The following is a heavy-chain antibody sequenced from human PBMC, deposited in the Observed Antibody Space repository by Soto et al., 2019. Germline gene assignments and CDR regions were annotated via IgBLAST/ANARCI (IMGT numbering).Heavy chain of an antibody. CDR2: IDPTDSYT. CDR1: GYSFTSYW. J-gene: IGHJ4*02. CDR3: AREGGTSAPEGIIDY. V-gene: IGHV5-10-1*01. Sequence: PGESLKISCKGSGYSFTSYWITWVRQMPGKGLEWMGRIDPTDSYTIYSPSFQGHVFVSTDKSVNTAYLQWSSLTASDAAIYFCAREGGTSAPEGIIDYWGQGTLVTVSS. D-gene: IGHD6-25*01.